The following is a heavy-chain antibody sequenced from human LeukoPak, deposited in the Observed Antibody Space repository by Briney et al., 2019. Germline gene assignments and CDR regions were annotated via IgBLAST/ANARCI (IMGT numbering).Heavy chain of an antibody. V-gene: IGHV5-51*01. CDR2: IYPGDSDT. Sequence: GESLKISCKGSGYSFTSYWIGWVRQMPGKGLEWMGIIYPGDSDTRYSPSFQGQVTISADKSISTAYLQWSSLKASDTAMYYCARLTYYYGSGSYYNPLFFDYWGQGTLVTVSS. CDR1: GYSFTSYW. J-gene: IGHJ4*02. CDR3: ARLTYYYGSGSYYNPLFFDY. D-gene: IGHD3-10*01.